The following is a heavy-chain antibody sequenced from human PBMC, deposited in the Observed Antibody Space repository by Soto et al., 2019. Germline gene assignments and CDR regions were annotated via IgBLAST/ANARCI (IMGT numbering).Heavy chain of an antibody. V-gene: IGHV4-59*01. J-gene: IGHJ4*02. CDR1: GGPISSYY. D-gene: IGHD6-19*01. Sequence: QVQLQESGPGLVKPSETLSLNCTVSGGPISSYYWSWIRQSPGKGLEWIGYIYYSGSTNYNPSLQSRVTISLDXXKIQFALGLSSVTAVDTAVYYCARGSSGWPPRLDYWGQGTLVTVSS. CDR2: IYYSGST. CDR3: ARGSSGWPPRLDY.